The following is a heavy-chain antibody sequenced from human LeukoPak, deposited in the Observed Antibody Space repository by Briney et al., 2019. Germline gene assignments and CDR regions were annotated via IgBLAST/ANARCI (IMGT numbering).Heavy chain of an antibody. J-gene: IGHJ4*02. CDR2: ISGSGDST. D-gene: IGHD2-2*01. V-gene: IGHV3-23*01. Sequence: GGSLRLSCAASGFTFSSYAMSWVRQAPGKGLEWVSAISGSGDSTYYADSVKGRFTISRDNSKNTLYLQMNSLRAEDTAVYYCAKDLGWGIVVVPAAMAMDYWGQGTLVTVSS. CDR1: GFTFSSYA. CDR3: AKDLGWGIVVVPAAMAMDY.